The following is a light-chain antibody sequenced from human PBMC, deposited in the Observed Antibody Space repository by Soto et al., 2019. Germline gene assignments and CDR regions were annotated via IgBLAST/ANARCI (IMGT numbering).Light chain of an antibody. J-gene: IGLJ3*02. CDR1: SGSVSTSYY. CDR3: VLYMSSGTLV. Sequence: QTVVTQEPSFSVSPGRTVTLTCGLSSGSVSTSYYPSWYQQTPGQAPRTLIYNTNTRSSGVPDRFSGSILGNKAALTITGAQADDESDYYCVLYMSSGTLVFGGGTKLTVL. V-gene: IGLV8-61*01. CDR2: NTN.